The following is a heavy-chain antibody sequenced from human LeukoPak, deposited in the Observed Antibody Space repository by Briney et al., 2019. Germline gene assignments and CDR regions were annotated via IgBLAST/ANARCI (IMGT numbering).Heavy chain of an antibody. CDR2: IYTSGIT. CDR1: GGSISSYY. V-gene: IGHV4-4*07. Sequence: SETLSLTCTVSGGSISSYYWTWIRQPAGKGLEWIGRIYTSGITNYNPSLKSRVTMSVDTSKNQFSLKLSSVTAADTAVYYCARDVHYDSSGYYRDYWGQGTLVTVYS. J-gene: IGHJ4*02. CDR3: ARDVHYDSSGYYRDY. D-gene: IGHD3-22*01.